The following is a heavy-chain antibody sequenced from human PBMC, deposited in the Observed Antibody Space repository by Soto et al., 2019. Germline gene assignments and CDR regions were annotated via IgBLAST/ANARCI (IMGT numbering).Heavy chain of an antibody. CDR2: ISGNGNTI. CDR1: AFTFSDYY. V-gene: IGHV3-11*01. CDR3: AAAAVVAAHY. D-gene: IGHD2-15*01. J-gene: IGHJ4*02. Sequence: PGGSLRLSCAASAFTFSDYYMGWVRQAQGKGLEWLSYISGNGNTIYYADSVKGRFTVSRDNAKNLLYLQMNSLRAEDTAVYYCAAAAVVAAHYWGQGALVTVSS.